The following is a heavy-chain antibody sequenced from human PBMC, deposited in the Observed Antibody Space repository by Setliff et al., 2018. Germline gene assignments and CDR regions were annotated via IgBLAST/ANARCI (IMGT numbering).Heavy chain of an antibody. CDR2: IYYSGST. Sequence: SETLSLTCTVSGGSISSGDYYWSWIRQPPGKGLEWIGYIYYSGSTYYNPSLKSRVTISVDTSKNQFSLKLSSVTAADTAVYYCARKVGRKWFGELLYYYYYGMDVWGQGTTVTVSS. D-gene: IGHD3-10*01. V-gene: IGHV4-30-4*08. CDR3: ARKVGRKWFGELLYYYYYGMDV. CDR1: GGSISSGDYY. J-gene: IGHJ6*02.